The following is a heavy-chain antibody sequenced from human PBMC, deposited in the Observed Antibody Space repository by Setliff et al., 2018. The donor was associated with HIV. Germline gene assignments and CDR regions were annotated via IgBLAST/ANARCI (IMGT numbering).Heavy chain of an antibody. CDR1: GGTFTSYV. V-gene: IGHV1-69*10. CDR2: IIPILGIA. Sequence: SVKVSCKASGGTFTSYVISWVRQAPGQGLEWMGGIIPILGIASYSQKFQGRVTITADKSTSTAYMELSSLRSEDTAVYYCARPQWELGVDYYGMDVWGQGTTDTVSS. CDR3: ARPQWELGVDYYGMDV. J-gene: IGHJ6*02. D-gene: IGHD1-26*01.